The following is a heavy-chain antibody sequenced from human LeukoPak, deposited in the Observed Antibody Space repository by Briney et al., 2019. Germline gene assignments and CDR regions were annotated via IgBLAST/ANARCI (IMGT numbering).Heavy chain of an antibody. Sequence: PGGSLRLSCAASGFTFSSYGMHWVRQAPGKGLEWVANIKQDGSEKYYVDSVKGRFTISRDNAKNSLYLQMNSLRAEDTAVYYCARRMADIVVVPAAIGVYNWFDPWGQGTLVTVSS. J-gene: IGHJ5*02. CDR1: GFTFSSYG. CDR2: IKQDGSEK. D-gene: IGHD2-2*01. CDR3: ARRMADIVVVPAAIGVYNWFDP. V-gene: IGHV3-7*01.